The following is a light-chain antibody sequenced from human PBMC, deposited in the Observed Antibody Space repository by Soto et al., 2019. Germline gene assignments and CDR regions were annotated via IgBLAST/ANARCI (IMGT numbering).Light chain of an antibody. CDR1: SSDVGGYNF. Sequence: QSALTQPASVSGSPGQSITISCTGTSSDVGGYNFVSWYQHHPGKAPKLMIYEDSNRPSGVSNRFSGSKSGNTASLTISGLQAEDEADYYCSSYINSSTLVFGGGTKADRP. V-gene: IGLV2-14*01. CDR2: EDS. J-gene: IGLJ3*02. CDR3: SSYINSSTLV.